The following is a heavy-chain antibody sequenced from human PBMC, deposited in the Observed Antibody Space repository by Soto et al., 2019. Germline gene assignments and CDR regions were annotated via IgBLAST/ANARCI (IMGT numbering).Heavy chain of an antibody. V-gene: IGHV1-18*01. CDR2: INPSNDNT. D-gene: IGHD1-26*01. Sequence: QVQLVQSGGEVKKPGASVKVSCKASNYSFSSFGIIWMRQAPGQGLEWMAWINPSNDNTNYAQSLQGRVTLTTDTSTSTAYMELRSLRSDDTAVYYCARDPFYSGTNLQVGYFDSWGQGTLVTVSS. J-gene: IGHJ4*02. CDR1: NYSFSSFG. CDR3: ARDPFYSGTNLQVGYFDS.